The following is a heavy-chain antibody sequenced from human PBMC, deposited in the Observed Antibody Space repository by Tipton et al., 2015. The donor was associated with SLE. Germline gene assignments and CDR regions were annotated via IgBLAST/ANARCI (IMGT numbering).Heavy chain of an antibody. D-gene: IGHD3-10*01. CDR1: GGSFSGYY. CDR3: ARGPGLLWFGERKGAFDI. CDR2: INHSGST. V-gene: IGHV4-34*01. Sequence: TLSLTCAVYGGSFSGYYWSWIRQPPGKGLEWIGEINHSGSTNYNSSLKSRVTISVDTSKNQFSLKLSSVTAADTAVYYCARGPGLLWFGERKGAFDIWGQGTMVTVSS. J-gene: IGHJ3*02.